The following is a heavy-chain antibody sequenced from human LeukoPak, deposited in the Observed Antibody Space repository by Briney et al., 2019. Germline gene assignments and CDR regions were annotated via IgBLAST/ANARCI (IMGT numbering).Heavy chain of an antibody. V-gene: IGHV3-30*18. Sequence: GGSLRLSCAASGFTFSSYGMHWVRQAPGKGLEWVAVISYDGSNKYYADSVKGRFTISRDKSKNTLYLQMNSLRAEDTAVYYCANGFSYDSSGYYPTPIDYWGQGTLVTVSS. D-gene: IGHD3-22*01. CDR3: ANGFSYDSSGYYPTPIDY. J-gene: IGHJ4*02. CDR1: GFTFSSYG. CDR2: ISYDGSNK.